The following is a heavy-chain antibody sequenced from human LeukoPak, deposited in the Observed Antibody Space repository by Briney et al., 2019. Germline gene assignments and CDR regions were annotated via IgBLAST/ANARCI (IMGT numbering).Heavy chain of an antibody. CDR3: AKAGPRYSSSSDPSQFFDY. D-gene: IGHD6-6*01. V-gene: IGHV3-33*06. CDR2: IWYDGSNK. CDR1: GFTVSNNY. Sequence: GGSLRLSCAASGFTVSNNYMSWVRQAPGKGLEWVAVIWYDGSNKYYADSVKGRFTISRDNSKNTLYLQMNSLRAEDTAVYYCAKAGPRYSSSSDPSQFFDYWGQGTLVTVSS. J-gene: IGHJ4*02.